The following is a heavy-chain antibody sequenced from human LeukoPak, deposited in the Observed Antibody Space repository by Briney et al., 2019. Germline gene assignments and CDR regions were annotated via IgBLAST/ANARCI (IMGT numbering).Heavy chain of an antibody. J-gene: IGHJ3*02. Sequence: SGPTLVKPTQTLTLTCTFSGFSLSTSGVGVGWIRQPPGKALEWLALIYWDDDKRYSPSLKSRLTITKDTPKNQVVLTMTNMDPVDTATYYCAHRTTMTTVTPSAFDIWGQGTMVTVSS. CDR1: GFSLSTSGVG. CDR3: AHRTTMTTVTPSAFDI. CDR2: IYWDDDK. D-gene: IGHD4-17*01. V-gene: IGHV2-5*02.